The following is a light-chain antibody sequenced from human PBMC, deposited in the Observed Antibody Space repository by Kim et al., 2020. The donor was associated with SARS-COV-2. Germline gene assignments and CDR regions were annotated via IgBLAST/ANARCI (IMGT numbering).Light chain of an antibody. Sequence: QSATISGTGPSSDFPVYHYLSWYQQRPGKAPKLIISDVTDRPSGVPDRFSGSKSGNTASLTISGLQADDAADYYCCSYAGNSISWVFGGGTQLTVL. J-gene: IGLJ3*02. CDR3: CSYAGNSISWV. CDR1: SSDFPVYHY. V-gene: IGLV2-11*03. CDR2: DVT.